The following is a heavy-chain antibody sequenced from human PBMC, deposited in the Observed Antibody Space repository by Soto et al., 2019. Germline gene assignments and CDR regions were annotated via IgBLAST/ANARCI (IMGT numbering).Heavy chain of an antibody. J-gene: IGHJ6*02. CDR1: GCTFSSYA. CDR2: SIPIFGTA. Sequence: SVKVSCKASGCTFSSYAISWVRQAPGQGLEWMGGSIPIFGTANYAQKFQGRVTITADESTSTAYMELSSLRSEDTAVYYCARDPNKRYYDILRANRMRYGGIDVWGQAPPV. CDR3: ARDPNKRYYDILRANRMRYGGIDV. D-gene: IGHD3-9*01. V-gene: IGHV1-69*13.